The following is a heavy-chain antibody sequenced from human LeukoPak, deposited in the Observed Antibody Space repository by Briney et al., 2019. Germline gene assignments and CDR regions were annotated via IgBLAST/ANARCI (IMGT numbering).Heavy chain of an antibody. V-gene: IGHV3-30-3*01. D-gene: IGHD3-10*01. CDR1: GFTFSSYA. J-gene: IGHJ6*02. CDR2: ISYDGSNK. CDR3: ARDLKRGILLWFGELLYPPSYGMDV. Sequence: GGSLRLSCAASGFTFSSYAMHWVRQAPGKGLEGVADISYDGSNKYYADSVKGRFTISRDNSKNTLYLQMNSLRAEDTAVYYCARDLKRGILLWFGELLYPPSYGMDVWGQGTTVTVSS.